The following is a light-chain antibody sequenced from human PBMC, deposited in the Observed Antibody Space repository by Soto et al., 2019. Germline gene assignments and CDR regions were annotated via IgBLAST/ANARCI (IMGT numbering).Light chain of an antibody. Sequence: DTQMTQSPSSLSASVGDRVTITCRASQSINSFLNWYQQKPGKAPKLLIYTASSLQSGVPSRFSGSGSGTDFTLTISSLQPEDFATYYCQQSDSTPQTFGGGTMVENK. J-gene: IGKJ4*01. V-gene: IGKV1-39*01. CDR2: TAS. CDR1: QSINSF. CDR3: QQSDSTPQT.